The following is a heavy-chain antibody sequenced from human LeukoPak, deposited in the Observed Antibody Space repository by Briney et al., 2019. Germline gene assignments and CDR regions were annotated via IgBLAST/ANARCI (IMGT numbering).Heavy chain of an antibody. V-gene: IGHV1-8*01. CDR2: MNPNRGNT. D-gene: IGHD5-24*01. Sequence: GASVKVSCKASRYTFTSYDINWVRQATGQGLEWMGGMNPNRGNTGYEPKFQGRVTMTRNTSISTAHMELSSLRSEDTAVYYCARSRVEMATIFDYWGQGTLVTVSS. J-gene: IGHJ4*02. CDR1: RYTFTSYD. CDR3: ARSRVEMATIFDY.